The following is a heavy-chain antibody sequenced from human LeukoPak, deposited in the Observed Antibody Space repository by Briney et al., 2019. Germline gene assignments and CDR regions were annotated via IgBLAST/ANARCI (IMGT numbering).Heavy chain of an antibody. V-gene: IGHV3-74*01. CDR2: INSDGSST. Sequence: GGSLRLSRAASGFTFSSYWMHWVRQAPGKGLVWVSRINSDGSSTSYTDSVKGRFTISRDNAKNTLYLQMSSLRAEDTAVYYCARDRGTVIGAFDIWGQGTMVTVSS. D-gene: IGHD4-17*01. J-gene: IGHJ3*02. CDR3: ARDRGTVIGAFDI. CDR1: GFTFSSYW.